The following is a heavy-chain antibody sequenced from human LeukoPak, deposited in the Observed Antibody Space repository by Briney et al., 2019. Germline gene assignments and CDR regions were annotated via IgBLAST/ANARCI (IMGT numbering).Heavy chain of an antibody. Sequence: GGSLRLSCEVSGFTFSAHGMAWVRQAPGKGLDWVAAINGRGDDGYYAASVKGRFTISRDNSKNTLYLQMNSLRAEDTAVYYCAKDPDSSSWYNWFDPWGQGTLVTVSS. V-gene: IGHV3-23*01. D-gene: IGHD6-13*01. J-gene: IGHJ5*02. CDR1: GFTFSAHG. CDR2: INGRGDDG. CDR3: AKDPDSSSWYNWFDP.